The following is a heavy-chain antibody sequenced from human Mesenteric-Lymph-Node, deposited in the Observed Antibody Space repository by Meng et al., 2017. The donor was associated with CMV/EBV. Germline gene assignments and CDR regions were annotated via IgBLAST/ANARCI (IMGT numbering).Heavy chain of an antibody. V-gene: IGHV3-21*01. D-gene: IGHD6-19*01. CDR3: AREKRVAASLDY. CDR2: ISSRNYI. J-gene: IGHJ4*02. CDR1: GFTFITYS. Sequence: GGSLRLSCAASGFTFITYSMNWVRQAPGKGLEWVSSISSRNYIYYADSVKGRFTISRDNAKNSLYLQMNRLRAEDTAVYYCAREKRVAASLDYWGQGTLVTVSS.